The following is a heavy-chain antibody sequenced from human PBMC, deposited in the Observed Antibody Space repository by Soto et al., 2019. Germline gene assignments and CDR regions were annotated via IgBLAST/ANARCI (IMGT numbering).Heavy chain of an antibody. D-gene: IGHD6-25*01. V-gene: IGHV3-53*01. CDR2: IYRGRAT. CDR3: ARDRSDSSRADSFDI. CDR1: GFSVSNTY. Sequence: GGSLRLSCAVSGFSVSNTYISWVRQAPGKGLEWISVIYRGRATYYSDSVKGRFTISRDDSRNTVYLQMNSLTTEDTAVYFCARDRSDSSRADSFDIWGQGTMVTVS. J-gene: IGHJ3*02.